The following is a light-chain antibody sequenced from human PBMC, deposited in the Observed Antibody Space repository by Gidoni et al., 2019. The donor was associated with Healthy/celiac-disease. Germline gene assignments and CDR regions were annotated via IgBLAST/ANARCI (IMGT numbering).Light chain of an antibody. J-gene: IGKJ4*01. Sequence: DIQMTQSPSSLSASVGDRVTITCRASQSISSYLNWYQQKPGKAPKLLIYAASSLQSGVPSRFSGSGSGTDFTLTINSLQPEDFATYYCQQSYSTPLTFXGXTKVXIK. V-gene: IGKV1-39*01. CDR2: AAS. CDR1: QSISSY. CDR3: QQSYSTPLT.